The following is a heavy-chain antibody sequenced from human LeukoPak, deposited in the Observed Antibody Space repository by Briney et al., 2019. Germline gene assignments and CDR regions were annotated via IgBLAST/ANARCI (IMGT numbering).Heavy chain of an antibody. V-gene: IGHV4-39*07. CDR1: GGSISSSSYY. CDR3: ARDRELRYFDWLRAPISNWFDP. Sequence: PLETLSLTCTVSGGSISSSSYYWGWIRQPPGKGLEWIGSIYYSGSTYYNPSLKRRVTISVDTSKNQFSLKLSSVTAADTAVYYCARDRELRYFDWLRAPISNWFDPWGQGTLVTVSS. CDR2: IYYSGST. D-gene: IGHD3-9*01. J-gene: IGHJ5*02.